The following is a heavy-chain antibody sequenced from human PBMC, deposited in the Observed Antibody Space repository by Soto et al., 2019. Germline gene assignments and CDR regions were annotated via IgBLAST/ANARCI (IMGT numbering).Heavy chain of an antibody. J-gene: IGHJ4*02. CDR2: IKQDGSEK. CDR1: GFTFSSYW. V-gene: IGHV3-7*01. CDR3: ASQLRNEFLMNDY. D-gene: IGHD1-1*01. Sequence: GGSLRLSCAASGFTFSSYWMSWVRQAPGKGLEWVANIKQDGSEKYYVDSVKGRFTISRDNAKNSLDLQMNSLRAEDTAVYYCASQLRNEFLMNDYWGQGTLVTVSS.